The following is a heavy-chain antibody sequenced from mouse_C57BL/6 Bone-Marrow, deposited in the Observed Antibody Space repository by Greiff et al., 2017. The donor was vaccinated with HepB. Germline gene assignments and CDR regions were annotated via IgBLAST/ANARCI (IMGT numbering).Heavy chain of an antibody. Sequence: EVNVVESGGDLVKPGGSLKLSCAASGFTFSSYGMSWVRQTPDKRLEWVATISSGGSYTYYPDSVKGRFTISRDNAKNTLYLQMSSLKSEDTAMYYCARRNLYYDYEGVWFAYWGQGTLVTVSA. CDR3: ARRNLYYDYEGVWFAY. CDR1: GFTFSSYG. V-gene: IGHV5-6*02. J-gene: IGHJ3*01. D-gene: IGHD2-4*01. CDR2: ISSGGSYT.